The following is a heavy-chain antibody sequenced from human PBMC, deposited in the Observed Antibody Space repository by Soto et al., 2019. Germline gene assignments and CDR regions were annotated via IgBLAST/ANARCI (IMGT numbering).Heavy chain of an antibody. CDR1: GYTFTSTW. CDR3: ARDQSHSSAYWWLDY. V-gene: IGHV1-46*01. J-gene: IGHJ4*02. D-gene: IGHD3-22*01. CDR2: INPYGGAA. Sequence: QVQLVQSGAEVKKPGASVKVSCKASGYTFTSTWMHWVRQAPGQGLEWMGIINPYGGAATYAEKFQGRVNMTRDTSTATDYMELSSLRSEDTAMYYCARDQSHSSAYWWLDYWGQGSQVTVSS.